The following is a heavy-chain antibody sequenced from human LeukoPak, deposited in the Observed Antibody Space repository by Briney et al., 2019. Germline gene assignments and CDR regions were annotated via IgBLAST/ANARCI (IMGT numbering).Heavy chain of an antibody. CDR3: ARDERYYGSGSYSSVWFDY. CDR1: GGSISSYY. J-gene: IGHJ4*02. Sequence: SETLSLTCTVSGGSISSYYWSWIRQPAGKGLEWIGRIYTSGSTNYNPSLKSRVTMSVDTSKNQFSLTLSSVTAADTAVYYCARDERYYGSGSYSSVWFDYWGQGTLVTVSS. CDR2: IYTSGST. D-gene: IGHD3-10*01. V-gene: IGHV4-4*07.